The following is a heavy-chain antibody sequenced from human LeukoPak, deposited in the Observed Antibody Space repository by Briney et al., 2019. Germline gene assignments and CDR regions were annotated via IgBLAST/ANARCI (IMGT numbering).Heavy chain of an antibody. D-gene: IGHD5-18*01. CDR1: GFTFSSYS. CDR2: ISSSSSYI. Sequence: GGSLRLTCAASGFTFSSYSMNWVRQAPGKGLEWVSSISSSSSYIYYADSVKGRFTISRDNAKNSLYLQMNSLRAEDTAVYYCARGGGGYSYGSVYWGQGTLVTVSS. J-gene: IGHJ4*02. CDR3: ARGGGGYSYGSVY. V-gene: IGHV3-21*01.